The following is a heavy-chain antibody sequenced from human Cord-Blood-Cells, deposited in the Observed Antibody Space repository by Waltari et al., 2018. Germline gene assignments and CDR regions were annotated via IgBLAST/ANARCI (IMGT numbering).Heavy chain of an antibody. CDR3: AREGTVTTGPFDY. J-gene: IGHJ4*02. Sequence: EVQLVESGGGLVQPGGSLRLSCAASGFTFSSYWMSWVRQAPGKGLGLVANIKQDGSEKYYVDSVKGRFTISRDNAKNSLYLQMNSLRAEDTAVYYCAREGTVTTGPFDYWGQGTLVTVSS. CDR2: IKQDGSEK. D-gene: IGHD4-4*01. CDR1: GFTFSSYW. V-gene: IGHV3-7*01.